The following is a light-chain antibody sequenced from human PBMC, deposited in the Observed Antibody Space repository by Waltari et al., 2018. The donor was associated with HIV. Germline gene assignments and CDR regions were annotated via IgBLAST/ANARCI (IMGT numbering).Light chain of an antibody. J-gene: IGLJ2*01. V-gene: IGLV1-47*01. Sequence: QSVLAQPRSVSGTPGQRVNISCSGSSSNVRNNYVYWYQQVPGVAPKLLIYRNNHRPSGVPDRFSGSKSGTAASLAISGLRTEDEAEYYCAAWDDRLSGRLFGGGTKVTVL. CDR3: AAWDDRLSGRL. CDR2: RNN. CDR1: SSNVRNNY.